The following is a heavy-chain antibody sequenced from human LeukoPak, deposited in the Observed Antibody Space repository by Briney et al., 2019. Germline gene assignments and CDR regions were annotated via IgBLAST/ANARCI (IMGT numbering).Heavy chain of an antibody. D-gene: IGHD5-18*01. Sequence: SETLSLTCTVSGGSISSYYWSWIRQPPGKGLEWIGYIYYSGSTNYNPSLKSRVTISVDTSKNQFSLKLSSVTAADTAVYYCARTREAGYNDYWGQGTLVTVSS. J-gene: IGHJ4*02. V-gene: IGHV4-59*08. CDR2: IYYSGST. CDR3: ARTREAGYNDY. CDR1: GGSISSYY.